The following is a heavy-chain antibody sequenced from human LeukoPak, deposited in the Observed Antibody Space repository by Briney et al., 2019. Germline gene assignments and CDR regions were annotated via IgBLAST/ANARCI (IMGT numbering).Heavy chain of an antibody. Sequence: GGSLRLSCAASGFTFSSYGMHWVRQAPGKGLEWVAVISYAGNNKYYADSVKGRFTISRDNSKNTLYLQMNSLRPEDTAVYYCAKDLTYYYDISGSYYGYYFDYWGQGTLVTVSS. CDR1: GFTFSSYG. CDR2: ISYAGNNK. CDR3: AKDLTYYYDISGSYYGYYFDY. V-gene: IGHV3-30*18. D-gene: IGHD3-22*01. J-gene: IGHJ4*02.